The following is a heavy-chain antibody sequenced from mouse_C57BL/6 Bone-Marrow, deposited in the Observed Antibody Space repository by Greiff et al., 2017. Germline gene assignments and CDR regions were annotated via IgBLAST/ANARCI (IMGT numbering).Heavy chain of an antibody. J-gene: IGHJ3*01. CDR1: GYTFTSYW. CDR3: AREGYYYGSTWFAY. D-gene: IGHD1-1*01. V-gene: IGHV1-59*01. CDR2: IDPSDSYT. Sequence: QVQLKQPGAELVRPGTSVKLSCKASGYTFTSYWMHWVKQRPGQGLEWIGVIDPSDSYTNYNQKFKGKATLTVDTSSSTAYMQLSSLTSEDSAVYYCAREGYYYGSTWFAYWGQETLVTVSA.